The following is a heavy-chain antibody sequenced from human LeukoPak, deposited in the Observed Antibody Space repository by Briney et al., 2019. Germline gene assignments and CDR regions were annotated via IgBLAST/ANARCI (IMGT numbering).Heavy chain of an antibody. D-gene: IGHD4-17*01. CDR3: ARATVTTYFDY. CDR1: GGSISSYY. CDR2: IYYSGST. V-gene: IGHV4-59*01. J-gene: IGHJ4*02. Sequence: SETLSLTCTVSGGSISSYYWSWIRQPPGRGLEWIGYIYYSGSTNYNPSLKSRVTISVDTSKNQFSLKLSSVTAADTAVYYCARATVTTYFDYWGQGTLVTVSS.